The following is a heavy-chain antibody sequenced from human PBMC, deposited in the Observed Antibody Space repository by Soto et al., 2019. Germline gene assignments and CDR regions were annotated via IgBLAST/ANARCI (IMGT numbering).Heavy chain of an antibody. CDR3: ARGDYDILTGYYMGLTES. V-gene: IGHV4-34*01. D-gene: IGHD3-9*01. CDR1: GGSFSGYY. Sequence: QVQLQQWGAGLLKPSETLSLTCAVYGGSFSGYYWSWIRQPPGKGLEWIGEINHSGSTNYNPSLKSRVTISVDTSKNQFSLKLSSVTAADTAVYYCARGDYDILTGYYMGLTESWGQGTLVTVSS. J-gene: IGHJ4*02. CDR2: INHSGST.